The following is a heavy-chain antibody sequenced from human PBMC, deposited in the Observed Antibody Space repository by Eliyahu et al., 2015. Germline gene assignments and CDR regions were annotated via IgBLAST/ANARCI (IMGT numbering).Heavy chain of an antibody. D-gene: IGHD3-16*01. V-gene: IGHV3-53*02. J-gene: IGHJ4*02. CDR3: ARGGNPYSLDY. Sequence: EVQLVETGGGFIQPGGSLTLSCAASEFTVSSNYMSWVRQAPGKGLEWVSVIYSGGSTFYADSVKGRFTISRDNSKNTLYLQMNSLRAEDTAVYYCARGGNPYSLDYWGQGTLVTVSS. CDR1: EFTVSSNY. CDR2: IYSGGST.